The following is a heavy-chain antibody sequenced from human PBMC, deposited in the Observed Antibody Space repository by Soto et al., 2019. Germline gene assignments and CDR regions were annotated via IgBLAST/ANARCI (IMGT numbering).Heavy chain of an antibody. V-gene: IGHV1-69*01. Sequence: QVQLVQSGAEVKKPGSSVKVSCKASGGTFSSYAISWVRQAPGQGLEWMGGFIPIFGTANYAQKFQGRVTITADESTSTAYMELSSLRSEDTAVYYCASPLHCSSTSCPFDYWGQGTLVTVSS. D-gene: IGHD2-2*01. CDR2: FIPIFGTA. CDR3: ASPLHCSSTSCPFDY. CDR1: GGTFSSYA. J-gene: IGHJ4*02.